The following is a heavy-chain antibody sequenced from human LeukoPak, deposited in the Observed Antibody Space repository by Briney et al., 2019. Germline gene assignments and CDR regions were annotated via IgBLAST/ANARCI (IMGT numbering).Heavy chain of an antibody. Sequence: SETLSLTGAVYGGSFSNYYWSWIRQPPGQGLEGIGDIYHTGSTTDNPSLRSRVTISVDTSKTQFFLMRTFVTAADTAVYYCTRVGYPTQRRVLSAVPIPTAGAFDVWGQGTLVTVSS. J-gene: IGHJ3*01. CDR1: GGSFSNYY. CDR2: IYHTGST. D-gene: IGHD2-21*01. CDR3: TRVGYPTQRRVLSAVPIPTAGAFDV. V-gene: IGHV4-34*01.